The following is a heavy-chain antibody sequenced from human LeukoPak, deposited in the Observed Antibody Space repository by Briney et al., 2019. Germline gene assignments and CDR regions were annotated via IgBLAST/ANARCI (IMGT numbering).Heavy chain of an antibody. D-gene: IGHD6-13*01. Sequence: PGGSLRLSCAASGFTFSSYAMSWVRQAPGQGLEWMGWISAYNGNTNYAQKLQGRVTMTTDTSTSTAYMELRSLRSDDTAVYYCARWYLRSSWYGDYWGQGTLVTVSS. CDR1: GFTFSSYA. CDR3: ARWYLRSSWYGDY. CDR2: ISAYNGNT. V-gene: IGHV1-18*01. J-gene: IGHJ4*02.